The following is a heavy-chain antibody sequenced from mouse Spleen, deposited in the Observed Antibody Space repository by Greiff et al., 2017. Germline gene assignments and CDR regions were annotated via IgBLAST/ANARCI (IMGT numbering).Heavy chain of an antibody. V-gene: IGHV5-17*01. D-gene: IGHD1-1*01. J-gene: IGHJ2*01. CDR3: AIITTVVEGFDY. CDR2: ISSGSSTI. CDR1: GFTFSDYG. Sequence: EVQLVESGGGLVKPGGSLKLSCAASGFTFSDYGMHWVRQAPEKGLEWVAYISSGSSTIYYADTVKGRFTISRDNAKNTLFLQMTSLRSEDTAMYYCAIITTVVEGFDYWGQGTTLTVSS.